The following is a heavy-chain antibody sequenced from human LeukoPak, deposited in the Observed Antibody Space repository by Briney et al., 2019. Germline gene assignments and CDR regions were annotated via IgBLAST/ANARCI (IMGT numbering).Heavy chain of an antibody. D-gene: IGHD6-6*01. V-gene: IGHV4-61*02. CDR2: IYTSGST. CDR1: GGSISSGSYY. J-gene: IGHJ3*02. Sequence: PSQTLSLTCTVSGGSISSGSYYWSWIRQPAGKGLEWIGRIYTSGSTNYNPSLKSRVTISVDTSKNQFSLKLSSVTAADTAVYYCARGVAARLDAFDIWGQGTMVAVSS. CDR3: ARGVAARLDAFDI.